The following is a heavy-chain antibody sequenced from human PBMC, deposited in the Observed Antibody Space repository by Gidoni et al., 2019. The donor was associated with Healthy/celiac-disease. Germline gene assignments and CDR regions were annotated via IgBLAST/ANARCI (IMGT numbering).Heavy chain of an antibody. CDR3: ATPVVPAAIAYYYYGMDV. D-gene: IGHD2-2*01. CDR2: INAGNGNT. J-gene: IGHJ6*02. V-gene: IGHV1-3*01. Sequence: QVQLVQSGAEVKKPGASVKVSCKASGYTLHNYNMHWVRQAPGQRLEWMGWINAGNGNTKYSQKCQGRVTITRDTSASTAYMELSSLRSEDTAVYYCATPVVPAAIAYYYYGMDVWGQGTTVTVSS. CDR1: GYTLHNYN.